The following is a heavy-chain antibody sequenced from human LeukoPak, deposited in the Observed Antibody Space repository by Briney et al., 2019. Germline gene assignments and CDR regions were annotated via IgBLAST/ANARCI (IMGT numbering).Heavy chain of an antibody. CDR1: GFTFDDYT. CDR2: ISWDDSST. D-gene: IGHD3-22*01. CDR3: VKDSRNYYDSSGHEGCFDY. J-gene: IGHJ4*02. Sequence: AGSLRLSCAASGFTFDDYTMHWVRQAPGKGLEWVSLISWDDSSTYYADSVKGRFTISRDNSKNSLYLQMKSLRTEDTALYYCVKDSRNYYDSSGHEGCFDYWGQGTLVTVSS. V-gene: IGHV3-43*01.